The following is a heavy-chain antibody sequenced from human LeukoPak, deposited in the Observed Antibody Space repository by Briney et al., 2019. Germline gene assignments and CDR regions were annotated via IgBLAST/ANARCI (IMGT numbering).Heavy chain of an antibody. CDR1: GFTFDDYA. CDR3: AKDTGDGYNSASDAFDI. CDR2: ISWDGGST. J-gene: IGHJ3*02. D-gene: IGHD5-24*01. V-gene: IGHV3-43D*03. Sequence: GGSLRLPCAASGFTFDDYAMHWVRQAPGKGLEWVSLISWDGGSTYYADSVKGRFTISRDNSKNSLYLQMNSLRAEDTALYYCAKDTGDGYNSASDAFDIWGQGTMVTVSS.